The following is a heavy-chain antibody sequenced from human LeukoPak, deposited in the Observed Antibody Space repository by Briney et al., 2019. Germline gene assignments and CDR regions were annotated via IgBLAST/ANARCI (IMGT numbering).Heavy chain of an antibody. Sequence: GASLKISCKCSGYSFTSYWIGWVRQMPGKGLEWMGIIYPGDSDTRYSPSFQGQVTISADKSISTAYLQWSSLKASDTAMYYCARPRVGSTDAFDLWGQGTMVTVSS. CDR1: GYSFTSYW. V-gene: IGHV5-51*01. CDR2: IYPGDSDT. J-gene: IGHJ3*01. D-gene: IGHD2-15*01. CDR3: ARPRVGSTDAFDL.